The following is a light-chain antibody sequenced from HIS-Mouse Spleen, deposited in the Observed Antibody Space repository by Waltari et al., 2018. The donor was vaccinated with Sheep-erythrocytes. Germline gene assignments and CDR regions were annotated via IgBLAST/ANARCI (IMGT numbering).Light chain of an antibody. CDR2: EGS. CDR1: SSDFGSYNL. V-gene: IGLV2-23*01. J-gene: IGLJ3*02. CDR3: CSYAGSSTPWV. Sequence: QSALTQPASGSGSPGQAIPISCTGTSSDFGSYNLVPWYQQHPGKAPKLMIYEGSKRPSGVSNRFSGSKSGNTASLTISGLQAEDEADYYCCSYAGSSTPWVFGGGTKLTVL.